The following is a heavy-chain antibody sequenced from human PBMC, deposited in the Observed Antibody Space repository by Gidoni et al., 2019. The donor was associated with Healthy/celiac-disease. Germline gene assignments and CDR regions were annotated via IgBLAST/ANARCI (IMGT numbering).Heavy chain of an antibody. Sequence: EVQLVESGGGLVKPGGSLRLSCAASGFTFSSYSMNWVRQAPGKGLEWVSSISSSSSYIYYADSVKGRFTISRDNAKNSLYLQMNSLRAEDTAVYYCARDSGRYGSGSYMDYWGQGTLVTVSS. D-gene: IGHD3-10*01. CDR2: ISSSSSYI. CDR1: GFTFSSYS. J-gene: IGHJ4*02. CDR3: ARDSGRYGSGSYMDY. V-gene: IGHV3-21*01.